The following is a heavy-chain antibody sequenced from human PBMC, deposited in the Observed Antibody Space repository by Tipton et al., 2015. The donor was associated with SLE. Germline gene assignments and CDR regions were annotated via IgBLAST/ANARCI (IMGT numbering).Heavy chain of an antibody. Sequence: LRLSCTVSGGSISSSSYYWGWIRQPPGKGLEWIGSIYYSGSTYYNPSLKSRVTISVDTSKNQFSLKLSSVTAADTAVYYCARGEGRGPFDYWGQGTLVTVSS. CDR3: ARGEGRGPFDY. J-gene: IGHJ4*02. V-gene: IGHV4-39*07. D-gene: IGHD3-10*01. CDR2: IYYSGST. CDR1: GGSISSSSYY.